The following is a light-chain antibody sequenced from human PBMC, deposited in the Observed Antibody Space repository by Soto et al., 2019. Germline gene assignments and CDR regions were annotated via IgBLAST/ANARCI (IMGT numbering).Light chain of an antibody. CDR3: QQYASSVVYT. Sequence: EIVLTQSPGTLSLSPGETATLSCRASQSLTTRYLAWYQQKPGQAPRLLIYAASTRATGTPDRFSGSGSGTDVTLTISSLEPEDFAGYFCQQYASSVVYTFGQGTKLEIK. J-gene: IGKJ2*01. V-gene: IGKV3-20*01. CDR1: QSLTTRY. CDR2: AAS.